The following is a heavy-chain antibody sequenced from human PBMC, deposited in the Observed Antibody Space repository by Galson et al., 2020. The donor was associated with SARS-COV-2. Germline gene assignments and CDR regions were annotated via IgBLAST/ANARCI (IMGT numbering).Heavy chain of an antibody. Sequence: SETLSLPCPVSGASISSGSYYWSWIRQPAGTGLVWTGRIYKSGNTNYNPSLWSQVTISAATSKNQFSLKRTSVTAADTAVYYCARGNSPGVTIFGVLTGTCGMDVGGQGTTVTVSS. J-gene: IGHJ6*02. CDR3: ARGNSPGVTIFGVLTGTCGMDV. CDR1: GASISSGSYY. V-gene: IGHV4-61*02. CDR2: IYKSGNT. D-gene: IGHD3-3*01.